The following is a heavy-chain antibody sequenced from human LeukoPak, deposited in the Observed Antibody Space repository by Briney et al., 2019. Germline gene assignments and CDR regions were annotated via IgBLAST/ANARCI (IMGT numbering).Heavy chain of an antibody. CDR1: GYTFTGYY. J-gene: IGHJ4*02. Sequence: GASVKVSCKASGYTFTGYYMHWVRQAPGQRLEWMGWISPNSGVTNYAQKFQGRVTMTRDTSISTAYMELSRLTSDDTAVYYCATVYLSGIYNYWGQGTLVTVSS. CDR2: ISPNSGVT. D-gene: IGHD3-10*01. V-gene: IGHV1-2*02. CDR3: ATVYLSGIYNY.